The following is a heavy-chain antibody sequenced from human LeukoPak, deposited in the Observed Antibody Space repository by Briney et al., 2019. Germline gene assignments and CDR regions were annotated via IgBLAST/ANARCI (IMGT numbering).Heavy chain of an antibody. CDR1: GFTFSEFA. D-gene: IGHD2/OR15-2a*01. V-gene: IGHV3-23*01. CDR3: AKDYFNRNGVFDAFDL. Sequence: PGGSLRLSCVASGFTFSEFAMSWVRQAPGAGPEWVSAIGGGDDGTYYADSVKGRFTVSRDNSGNTLYLQMSALRAEDTAVYYCAKDYFNRNGVFDAFDLWGHGTTVTVS. CDR2: IGGGDDGT. J-gene: IGHJ3*01.